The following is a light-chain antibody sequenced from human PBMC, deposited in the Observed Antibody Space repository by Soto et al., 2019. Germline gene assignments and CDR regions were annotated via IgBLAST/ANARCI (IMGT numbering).Light chain of an antibody. CDR2: GAS. J-gene: IGKJ1*01. Sequence: EIVLTQSPGTLSFSPGERATLSCRASQSITNNYLAWYQQKAGQVPRLLLYGASTRPTGIPDRFSGSGSGTDFTLTISRLEPDDFAEYYCQHYGSSPRTFGQGTKVEIK. V-gene: IGKV3-20*01. CDR3: QHYGSSPRT. CDR1: QSITNNY.